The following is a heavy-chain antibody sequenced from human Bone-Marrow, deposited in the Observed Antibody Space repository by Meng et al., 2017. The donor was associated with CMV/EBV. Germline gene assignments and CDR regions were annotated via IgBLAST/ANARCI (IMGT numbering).Heavy chain of an antibody. CDR1: GFTFSDYY. D-gene: IGHD7-27*01. J-gene: IGHJ4*02. V-gene: IGHV3-11*04. Sequence: SLKISCAASGFTFSDYYMTWIRQAPGKGLEWVSYISGSGSDSTIYYADSVKGRFTISRDNAKNSLYLQMNSLRVEDTVVYYCARPWGYWGQGTLVTVSS. CDR3: ARPWGY. CDR2: ISGSGSDSTI.